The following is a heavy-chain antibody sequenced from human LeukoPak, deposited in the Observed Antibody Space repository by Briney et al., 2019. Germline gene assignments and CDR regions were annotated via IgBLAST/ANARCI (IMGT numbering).Heavy chain of an antibody. V-gene: IGHV1-18*01. CDR3: ARAPGGSWSAVAGVDHFDY. CDR1: GYTFTSYG. CDR2: ISAYNGNT. D-gene: IGHD6-19*01. J-gene: IGHJ4*02. Sequence: ASVKVSCKASGYTFTSYGIRWVRQAPGQGLEWMGRISAYNGNTNYAQKLQGRVTMTTNTSTSTAYMELRSLSSHDPGAYYCARAPGGSWSAVAGVDHFDYWGQGTLVTVSS.